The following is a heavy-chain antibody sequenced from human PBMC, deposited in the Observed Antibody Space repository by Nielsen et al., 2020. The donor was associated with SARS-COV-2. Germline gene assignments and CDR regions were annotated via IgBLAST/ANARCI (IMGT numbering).Heavy chain of an antibody. D-gene: IGHD3-3*01. Sequence: GESLKISCSASGFAFSNFAMNWVRQAPGKGLEWVSAISGSGGSTYYADSVKGRFTISRDNSKNTLYLQMNSLRAEDTAVYYCAKDLNSARTSFDYWGQGTLVTVSS. V-gene: IGHV3-23*01. CDR1: GFAFSNFA. J-gene: IGHJ4*02. CDR2: ISGSGGST. CDR3: AKDLNSARTSFDY.